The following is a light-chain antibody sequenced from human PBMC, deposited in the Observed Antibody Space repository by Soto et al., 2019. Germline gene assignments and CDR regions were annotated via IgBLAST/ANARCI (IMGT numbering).Light chain of an antibody. V-gene: IGLV2-14*01. Sequence: QSVLTQPPSTSGTPGQRVTISCTGTSSDVGGYNYVSWYQQHPGKAPKLIIYEVVNRPSGVSSRFSGSKSGNTASLTISGLQAEDEADFYCSSYTGSHTLVVFGGGTKLTVL. CDR1: SSDVGGYNY. CDR3: SSYTGSHTLVV. J-gene: IGLJ2*01. CDR2: EVV.